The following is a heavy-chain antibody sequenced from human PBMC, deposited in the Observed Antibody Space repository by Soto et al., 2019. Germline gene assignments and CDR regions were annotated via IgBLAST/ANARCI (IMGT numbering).Heavy chain of an antibody. CDR2: ISAYNGNT. V-gene: IGHV1-18*01. Sequence: QVQLVQSGAEVKKPGASVKVSCKASGYTFTNYGISWVRQAPGQGLEWMGWISAYNGNTNYAQKLQGRVTMTTDTSTNTAYRDLRSLRSADPAVYYGASEGSYSDFWGQRTLFTFSS. J-gene: IGHJ4*02. CDR3: ASEGSYSDF. D-gene: IGHD3-10*01. CDR1: GYTFTNYG.